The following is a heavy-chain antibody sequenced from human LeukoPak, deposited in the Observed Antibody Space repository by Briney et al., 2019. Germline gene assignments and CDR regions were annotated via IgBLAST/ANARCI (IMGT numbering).Heavy chain of an antibody. V-gene: IGHV3-30*02. D-gene: IGHD3-10*01. J-gene: IGHJ4*02. CDR1: GFTFSNFG. CDR3: AKDWGVWFGEFWSGYFDN. Sequence: PGGSLRLSCAASGFTFSNFGIQWVRQAPGKGLEWVSYIVFDGSKKFYADSVKGRFIISRDNYKNTVYLQMNPLSAEDTALYYCAKDWGVWFGEFWSGYFDNWGQGTLVTVSP. CDR2: IVFDGSKK.